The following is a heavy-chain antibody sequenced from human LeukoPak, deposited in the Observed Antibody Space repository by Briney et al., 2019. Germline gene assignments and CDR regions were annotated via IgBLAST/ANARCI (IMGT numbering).Heavy chain of an antibody. CDR3: AREGIAAAGTDAFDI. CDR1: GDSISSYY. J-gene: IGHJ3*02. CDR2: IFYSGSP. Sequence: SETLSLTCTVSGDSISSYYWSWIRQPPGKGLEWIGNIFYSGSPNYNPSLKSRVTMSVDTSKNQFSLKLSSVTAADTAVYYCAREGIAAAGTDAFDIWGQGTMVTVSS. V-gene: IGHV4-59*12. D-gene: IGHD6-13*01.